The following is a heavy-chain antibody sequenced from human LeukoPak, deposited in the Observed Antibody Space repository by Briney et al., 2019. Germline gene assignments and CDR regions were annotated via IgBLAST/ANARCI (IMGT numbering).Heavy chain of an antibody. J-gene: IGHJ4*02. CDR3: AREGYYYDSSGIDY. Sequence: ASVKVSYKASGYTFTSYGISWVRQAPGQGLEWMGWISAYNGNTNYAQKLQGRVTMTTDTSTSTAYMELRSLRSDDTAVYYCAREGYYYDSSGIDYWGQGTLVTVSS. CDR2: ISAYNGNT. D-gene: IGHD3-22*01. V-gene: IGHV1-18*01. CDR1: GYTFTSYG.